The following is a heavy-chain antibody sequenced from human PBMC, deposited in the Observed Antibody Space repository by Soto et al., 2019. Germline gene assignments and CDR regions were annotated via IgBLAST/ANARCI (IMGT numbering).Heavy chain of an antibody. D-gene: IGHD2-8*01. Sequence: SETLSLTCTVSGGSIGSYYWSWIRQPPGKGLEWIGYIYYSGSTNYNPSLKSRVTISVDTSKNQFSLKLSSVTAADTAVYYCARDRGYCTNGVCYNWFDPWGQGTLVTVSS. CDR2: IYYSGST. CDR3: ARDRGYCTNGVCYNWFDP. CDR1: GGSIGSYY. V-gene: IGHV4-59*01. J-gene: IGHJ5*02.